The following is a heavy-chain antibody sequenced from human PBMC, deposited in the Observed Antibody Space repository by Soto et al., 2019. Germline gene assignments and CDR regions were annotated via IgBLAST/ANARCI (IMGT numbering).Heavy chain of an antibody. Sequence: QLHLQDPAPGLVKPSETLSLTCIVPGGTIGVYYWTWIRQPAGRGLEWIGRIYNSGNTRYNPSLQSRVTMSLDTSNNQFSLRLTSVTAADTAVYYCARGQRFSDWFDPWGQGTLVTVSS. CDR1: GGTIGVYY. J-gene: IGHJ5*02. CDR3: ARGQRFSDWFDP. CDR2: IYNSGNT. D-gene: IGHD3-3*01. V-gene: IGHV4-4*07.